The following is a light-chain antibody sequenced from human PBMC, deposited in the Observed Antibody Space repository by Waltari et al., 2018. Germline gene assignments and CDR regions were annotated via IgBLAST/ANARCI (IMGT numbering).Light chain of an antibody. Sequence: QSVLTQPPSASGTPGQRVTIPCSGISSNIGNNYVFWYQQLPGKAPKLRIYRNDQRPSGCPDRCSASKSFTSSALAIGGLRSEDEAIYHCAAWDNSLGRWVFGEGTKLTVL. CDR1: SSNIGNNY. CDR2: RND. CDR3: AAWDNSLGRWV. J-gene: IGLJ3*02. V-gene: IGLV1-47*01.